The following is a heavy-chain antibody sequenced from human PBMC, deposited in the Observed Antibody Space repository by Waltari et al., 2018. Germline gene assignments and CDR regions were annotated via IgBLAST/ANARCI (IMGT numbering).Heavy chain of an antibody. CDR3: ARQGGSKRPVTAIPFDY. D-gene: IGHD2-21*02. CDR2: IYYSGRP. J-gene: IGHJ4*02. Sequence: QLQLQESGPGLVKPSETLSLTCTVSGGSISSSSYYWGWIRQPPGKGLEWIGSIYYSGRPYSNPSLKSRVTIAVDTSKNQFSLKLSSVTAADTAVYYCARQGGSKRPVTAIPFDYWGQGTLVTVSS. V-gene: IGHV4-39*01. CDR1: GGSISSSSYY.